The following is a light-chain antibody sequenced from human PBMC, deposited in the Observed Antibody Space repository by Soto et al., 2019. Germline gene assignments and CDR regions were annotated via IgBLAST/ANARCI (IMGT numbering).Light chain of an antibody. J-gene: IGKJ5*01. CDR3: QQHGQWPIT. CDR2: GAS. Sequence: ETVMTQSPATLSVSPGERATLSCRASQSVSNNLAWYQQKPGQAPRLLFYGASTRATGIPARFSGSGSGTEFTLTITSLQSEDFATYYCQQHGQWPITFGQGTRLEIK. V-gene: IGKV3D-15*01. CDR1: QSVSNN.